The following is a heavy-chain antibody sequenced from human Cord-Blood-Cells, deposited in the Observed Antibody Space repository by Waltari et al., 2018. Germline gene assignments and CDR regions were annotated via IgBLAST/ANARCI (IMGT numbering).Heavy chain of an antibody. CDR2: ISYDGSNK. J-gene: IGHJ4*02. D-gene: IGHD7-27*01. Sequence: QVQLVESGGGVVQPGRSLRLSCAASGFTFSSYGMHWVRQAPGKGLEWVAVISYDGSNKYYADSVKVRFTISRDNSKNTLYLQMNSLRAEDTAVYYCAKDQTLGMGYFDYWGQGTLVTVSS. CDR1: GFTFSSYG. CDR3: AKDQTLGMGYFDY. V-gene: IGHV3-30*18.